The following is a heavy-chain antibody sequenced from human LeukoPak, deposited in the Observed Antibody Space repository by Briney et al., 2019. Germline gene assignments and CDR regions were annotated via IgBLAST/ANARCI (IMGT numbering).Heavy chain of an antibody. J-gene: IGHJ6*03. CDR1: GFTFSSYA. CDR2: ISYDGSNK. V-gene: IGHV3-30-3*01. D-gene: IGHD6-13*01. Sequence: GGSLRLSCAASGFTFSSYAMHWVRQAPGKGLEWVAVISYDGSNKYYADSVKGRFTISGDNSKNTLYLQMNSLRAEDTAVYYCAREVGVSSSWYDLYYYYYMDVWGKGTTVTVSS. CDR3: AREVGVSSSWYDLYYYYYMDV.